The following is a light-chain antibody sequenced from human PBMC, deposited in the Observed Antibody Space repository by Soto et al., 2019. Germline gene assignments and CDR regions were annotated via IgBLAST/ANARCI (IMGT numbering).Light chain of an antibody. V-gene: IGKV3-15*01. CDR3: QQYDSWPPIT. Sequence: EIVMTQSPATLSVSPGERATLSCRASQSVSSNLAWYQQKPGQAPRLLMYGASTRATGIPARFSGSGSGTEFTLTISSLQSEDFAVYYCQQYDSWPPITFGQGTRRRL. CDR2: GAS. J-gene: IGKJ5*01. CDR1: QSVSSN.